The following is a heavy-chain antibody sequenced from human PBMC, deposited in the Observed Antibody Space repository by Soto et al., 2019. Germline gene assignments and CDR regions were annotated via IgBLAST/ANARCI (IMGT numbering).Heavy chain of an antibody. CDR1: GFTFSSYA. CDR2: ISGSGGST. V-gene: IGHV3-23*01. D-gene: IGHD6-13*01. J-gene: IGHJ4*02. CDR3: AKGPNSSSWYSDL. Sequence: GESLKISCAASGFTFSSYAMSWVRQAPGKGLEWVSAISGSGGSTYYADSVKGRFTISRDNSKNTLYLQMNSLRAEDTAVYYCAKGPNSSSWYSDLWGQGTLVTVSS.